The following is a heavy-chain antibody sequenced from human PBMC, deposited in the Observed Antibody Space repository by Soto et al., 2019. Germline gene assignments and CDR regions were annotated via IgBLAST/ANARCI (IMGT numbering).Heavy chain of an antibody. V-gene: IGHV5-51*01. CDR1: GYTFTAYW. CDR2: IGPGDSET. D-gene: IGHD6-13*01. Sequence: EESLKISCKGSGYTFTAYWIAWVRQMPGKGLEWMGIIGPGDSETRYSPSFPGQVTMSADKSITTAYLQMTSLKASDTAMYYCARQLTAAADIDYWGQGTQVTVSS. CDR3: ARQLTAAADIDY. J-gene: IGHJ4*02.